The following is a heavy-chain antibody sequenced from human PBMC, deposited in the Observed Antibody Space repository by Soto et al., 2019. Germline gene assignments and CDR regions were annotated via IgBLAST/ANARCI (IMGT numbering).Heavy chain of an antibody. D-gene: IGHD6-13*01. V-gene: IGHV4-59*01. CDR2: IHYSGTT. CDR1: GGSMRNYF. CDR3: AAGEASSRDLAPYYLDF. Sequence: SETLSLTCTVSGGSMRNYFWTWIRQPPGKGLEWIGYIHYSGTTSFFPSYNPSLRSRVTISEDTSKNQFSLKLLSVTTADTAVYFCAAGEASSRDLAPYYLDFWGQGTLVTVSS. J-gene: IGHJ4*02.